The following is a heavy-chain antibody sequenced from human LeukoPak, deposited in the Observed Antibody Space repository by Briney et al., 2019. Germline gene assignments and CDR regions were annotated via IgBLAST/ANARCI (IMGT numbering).Heavy chain of an antibody. D-gene: IGHD1-26*01. Sequence: GASVKVSCKVSGYTLTELSMHWVRQAPGKGLEWMGGFGPEDGETIYAQKFQGRVTMTEDTSTDTAYMELSSLRTEDTAVYYCATEQVSGSFTTYFDYWGQGTLVTVSS. CDR2: FGPEDGET. CDR3: ATEQVSGSFTTYFDY. CDR1: GYTLTELS. V-gene: IGHV1-24*01. J-gene: IGHJ4*02.